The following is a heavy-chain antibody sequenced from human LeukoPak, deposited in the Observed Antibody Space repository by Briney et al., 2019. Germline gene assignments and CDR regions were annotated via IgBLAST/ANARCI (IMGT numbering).Heavy chain of an antibody. V-gene: IGHV4-34*01. CDR3: ARDRETYYYDSSGPPVDV. CDR1: GGSFSGYY. CDR2: INHSGST. D-gene: IGHD3-22*01. Sequence: SETLSLTCAVYGGSFSGYYWSWIRQPPGKGLEWIGEINHSGSTNYNPSLKSRVTISVDTSKNQFSLKLSSVTAADTAVYYCARDRETYYYDSSGPPVDVWGQGTTVTVFS. J-gene: IGHJ6*02.